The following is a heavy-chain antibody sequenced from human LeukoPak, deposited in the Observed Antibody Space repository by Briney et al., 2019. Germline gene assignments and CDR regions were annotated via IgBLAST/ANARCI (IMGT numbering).Heavy chain of an antibody. D-gene: IGHD4-17*01. CDR2: IYYTGIT. J-gene: IGHJ3*02. Sequence: SETLSLTCIVSGGSISSGGYYWSWIRQHPGKGLEWIGYIYYTGITYYSPSLKSRVTISLDTSKNQFSLKLSSMTAADTAVYYCARTTVTTRTAFDIWGQGTMVTVSS. CDR1: GGSISSGGYY. CDR3: ARTTVTTRTAFDI. V-gene: IGHV4-31*03.